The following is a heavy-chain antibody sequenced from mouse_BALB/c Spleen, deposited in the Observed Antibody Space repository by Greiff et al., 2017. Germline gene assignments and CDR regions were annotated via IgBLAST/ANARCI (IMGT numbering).Heavy chain of an antibody. Sequence: QVQLQQSGAELAKPGASVKMSCKASGYTFTSYWMHWVKQRPGQGLEWIGYINPSTGYTEYNQKFKDKATLTADKSSSTAYMQLSSLTSEDSAVYYCARRGWLLLDYWGQGTTLTVSS. CDR3: ARRGWLLLDY. D-gene: IGHD2-3*01. CDR1: GYTFTSYW. CDR2: INPSTGYT. V-gene: IGHV1-7*01. J-gene: IGHJ2*01.